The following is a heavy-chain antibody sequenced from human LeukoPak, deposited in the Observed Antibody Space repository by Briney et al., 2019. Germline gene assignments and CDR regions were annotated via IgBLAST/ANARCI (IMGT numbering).Heavy chain of an antibody. CDR2: IYTRGST. J-gene: IGHJ3*02. Sequence: SETLSLTCTVSGGSINNYYWSWIRQPGGKGLEWIGRIYTRGSTNYNPSLKSRVTMSVDTSKNQFSLKLSSVTAADTAVYYCARVRYCSADICSGGDAFDIWGQGTMVSVSS. V-gene: IGHV4-4*07. CDR1: GGSINNYY. CDR3: ARVRYCSADICSGGDAFDI. D-gene: IGHD2-15*01.